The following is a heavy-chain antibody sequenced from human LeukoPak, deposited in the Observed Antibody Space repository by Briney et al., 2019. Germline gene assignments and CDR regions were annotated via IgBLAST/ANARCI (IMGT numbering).Heavy chain of an antibody. D-gene: IGHD1-7*01. Sequence: ASVKVSCKASGGTFSSYAISWVRQAPGQGLEWMGGIIPIFGTANYAQKFQGRVTITADESTSTAYMELSSLRSEDTAVYYCARGTRGGLNYDAFDIWGQGTMVTVSS. CDR1: GGTFSSYA. J-gene: IGHJ3*02. CDR3: ARGTRGGLNYDAFDI. CDR2: IIPIFGTA. V-gene: IGHV1-69*13.